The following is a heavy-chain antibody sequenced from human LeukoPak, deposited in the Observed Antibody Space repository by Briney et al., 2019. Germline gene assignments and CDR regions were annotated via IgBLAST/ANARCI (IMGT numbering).Heavy chain of an antibody. CDR3: VTSNNDIAAPDY. D-gene: IGHD6-25*01. Sequence: ASVTVSCMASGYTFTIYYMHWVRQAPGQGLEWMGIINPSGGSTSYAQKFQGRVTMTRDTSTSTVYMELSSLRSEDTAVYYCVTSNNDIAAPDYWGQGTLVTVSS. V-gene: IGHV1-46*01. CDR1: GYTFTIYY. CDR2: INPSGGST. J-gene: IGHJ4*02.